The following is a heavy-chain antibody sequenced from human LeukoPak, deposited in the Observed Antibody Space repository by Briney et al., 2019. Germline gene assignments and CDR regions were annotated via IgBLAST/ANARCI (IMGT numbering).Heavy chain of an antibody. Sequence: GGSLRLSCAASGFTFGSYSMNWVRQAPGKGLEWVSSISSSSSHIYYADSVKGRFTISRDNAKNSLYLQMNSLRAEDTAVYYCARGALPITMIVVVKPYYFDYWGQGTLVTVSS. CDR3: ARGALPITMIVVVKPYYFDY. V-gene: IGHV3-21*01. CDR2: ISSSSSHI. J-gene: IGHJ4*02. CDR1: GFTFGSYS. D-gene: IGHD3-22*01.